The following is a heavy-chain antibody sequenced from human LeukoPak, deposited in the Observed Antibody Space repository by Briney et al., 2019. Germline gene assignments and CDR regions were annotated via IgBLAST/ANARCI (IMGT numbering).Heavy chain of an antibody. D-gene: IGHD6-19*01. J-gene: IGHJ4*02. V-gene: IGHV3-23*01. Sequence: GGSPRLSCAASGFTFSSYAMSWVRQAPGKGLEWVSVVSGGGSSTYYADSVKGRFIISRDNSENTLYLQMNSLRAEDTAIYYCAKRGSGWYLDYWGQGTLVTVSS. CDR2: VSGGGSST. CDR3: AKRGSGWYLDY. CDR1: GFTFSSYA.